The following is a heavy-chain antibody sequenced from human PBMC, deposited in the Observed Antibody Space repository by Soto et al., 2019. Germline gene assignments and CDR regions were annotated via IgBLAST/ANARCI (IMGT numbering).Heavy chain of an antibody. D-gene: IGHD3-3*01. CDR3: ARDWNP. J-gene: IGHJ5*02. V-gene: IGHV4-61*01. Sequence: SETLSLTCTVSGGSVSSGSYYWSWIRQPPGKGLEWIGYIYYSGSTNYNPSLKSRVTISVDTSKNQFSLKLSSVTAADTAVYYCARDWNPWAQGTLVTVS. CDR1: GGSVSSGSYY. CDR2: IYYSGST.